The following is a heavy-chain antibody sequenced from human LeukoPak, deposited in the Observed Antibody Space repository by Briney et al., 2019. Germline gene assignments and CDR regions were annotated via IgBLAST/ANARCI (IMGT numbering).Heavy chain of an antibody. CDR2: INPNSGGT. CDR1: GYTFTGYY. J-gene: IGHJ4*02. V-gene: IGHV1-2*02. D-gene: IGHD5-24*01. CDR3: ARDSFEMATIGPDY. Sequence: ASVKVSCKASGYTFTGYYMHWVRQAPGQGLEWMGWINPNSGGTNYAQKFQGRVTMTRDTSISTAYMEPSRLRSDDTAVYYCARDSFEMATIGPDYWGQGTLVTVSS.